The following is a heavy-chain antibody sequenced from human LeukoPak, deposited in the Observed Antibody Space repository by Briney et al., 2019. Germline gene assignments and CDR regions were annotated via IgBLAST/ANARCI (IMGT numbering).Heavy chain of an antibody. Sequence: SETLSLTCTVSGGSISSYYWSWIRQPPGKGLEWIGYIYYSGSTNYNPSLKSRVTISVDTSKNQFSLKVSSVTAADTAVYYCASDRVGSGWVGYWGQGTLVTVSS. D-gene: IGHD6-19*01. V-gene: IGHV4-59*01. CDR1: GGSISSYY. CDR3: ASDRVGSGWVGY. J-gene: IGHJ4*02. CDR2: IYYSGST.